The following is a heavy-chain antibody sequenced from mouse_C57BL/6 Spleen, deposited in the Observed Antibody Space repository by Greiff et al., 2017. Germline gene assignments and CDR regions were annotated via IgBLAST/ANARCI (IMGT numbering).Heavy chain of an antibody. CDR1: GYAFSSYW. D-gene: IGHD2-4*01. Sequence: VQLQQSGAELVKPGASVKISCKASGYAFSSYWMNWVQQRPGKGLEWIGQIDPGDGDTNYNGKFKGKATLTADKSSSTAYMQLSSLTSEDSAVYCCARYYDYDGAMDYWGQGTSVTVSS. CDR3: ARYYDYDGAMDY. J-gene: IGHJ4*01. V-gene: IGHV1-80*01. CDR2: IDPGDGDT.